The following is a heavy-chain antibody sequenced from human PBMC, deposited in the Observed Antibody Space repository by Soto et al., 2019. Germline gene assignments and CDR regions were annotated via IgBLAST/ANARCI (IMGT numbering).Heavy chain of an antibody. CDR3: ARDHHRYSGYDYVDY. V-gene: IGHV3-11*05. CDR2: ISSSSSYT. Sequence: QVQLVESGGGVVKPGGSLRLSCAASGFTFSDYYMSWIRQAPGKGLEWVSYISSSSSYTNYADSVKGRFTISRDNAKNSLYLQMNSLRAEDTALYYCARDHHRYSGYDYVDYWGQGTLVTVSS. CDR1: GFTFSDYY. D-gene: IGHD5-12*01. J-gene: IGHJ4*02.